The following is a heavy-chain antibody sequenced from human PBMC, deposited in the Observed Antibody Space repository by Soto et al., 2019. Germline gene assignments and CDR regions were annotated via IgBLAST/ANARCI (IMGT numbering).Heavy chain of an antibody. V-gene: IGHV4-34*01. CDR1: GGSFSGYY. CDR3: ATRGVVAATPIISDY. J-gene: IGHJ4*02. D-gene: IGHD2-15*01. CDR2: INHSGST. Sequence: SETLSLTCAVYGGSFSGYYWSWIRQPPGKGLEWIGEINHSGSTNYNPSLKSRVTISVDTSKNQFSLKLSSVTAADTAVYYCATRGVVAATPIISDYWGQGTLVTVSS.